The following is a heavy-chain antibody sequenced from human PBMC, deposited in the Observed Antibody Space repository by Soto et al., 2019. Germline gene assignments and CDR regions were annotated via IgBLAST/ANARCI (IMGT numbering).Heavy chain of an antibody. J-gene: IGHJ5*02. Sequence: QVQLVQSGAEVKKPGASVKVSCKASGYTFTRDGSSRVRQAPGQGLEWMGWISAYNGNTNYAQKLQGRVTMTTDTSTSTAYMELRSLRSDDTAVYYCARDPTYSSGWYAGFDPWGQGTLVTVSS. CDR3: ARDPTYSSGWYAGFDP. CDR1: GYTFTRDG. V-gene: IGHV1-18*01. D-gene: IGHD6-19*01. CDR2: ISAYNGNT.